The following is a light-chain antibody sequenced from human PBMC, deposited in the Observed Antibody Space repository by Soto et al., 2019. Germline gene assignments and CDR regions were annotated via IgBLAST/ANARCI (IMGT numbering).Light chain of an antibody. J-gene: IGLJ2*01. V-gene: IGLV2-14*01. Sequence: QSALTQPASVSGSPGQSITISCTGTSSDVGGYNYVSWYQQHPGKAPKLMIYEVSNRPSGVSNHFSGSKSGNTASLTISGLQAEDEADYYCSSYTSSSTVVFGGGTKLTVL. CDR1: SSDVGGYNY. CDR2: EVS. CDR3: SSYTSSSTVV.